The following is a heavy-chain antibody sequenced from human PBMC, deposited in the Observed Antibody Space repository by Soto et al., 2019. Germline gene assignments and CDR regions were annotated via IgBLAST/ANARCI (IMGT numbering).Heavy chain of an antibody. V-gene: IGHV1-69*12. D-gene: IGHD4-17*01. CDR2: IILPFGVP. Sequence: QVRLVQSGAAVKKPGSSVKVSCKASGGTFSNFANNWVRQAPGQGLEWMGGIILPFGVPHYAQKFQGRVTIAADESMTTVYMDLSGLRSEDAAVYYCARGPDYEGYFDYWGQGTLVTVSS. CDR3: ARGPDYEGYFDY. CDR1: GGTFSNFA. J-gene: IGHJ4*02.